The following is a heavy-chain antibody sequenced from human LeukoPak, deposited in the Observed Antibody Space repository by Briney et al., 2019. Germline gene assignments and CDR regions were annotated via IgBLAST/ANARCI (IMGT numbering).Heavy chain of an antibody. CDR3: ARGRGASRSGSYYTAYYYGMDV. CDR2: INHSGST. CDR1: GGSCSGYY. J-gene: IGHJ6*02. D-gene: IGHD3-10*01. Sequence: SETPSLTRAVYGGSCSGYYWSWIRQPPRERLEWIGEINHSGSTNYNSSLKSRVTISVDKSKNQFSLKLSSVTAADTAVYSCARGRGASRSGSYYTAYYYGMDVWGQGTTVTVSS. V-gene: IGHV4-34*01.